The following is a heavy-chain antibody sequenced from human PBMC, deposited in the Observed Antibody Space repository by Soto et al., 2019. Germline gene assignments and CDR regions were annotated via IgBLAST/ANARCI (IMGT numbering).Heavy chain of an antibody. J-gene: IGHJ4*02. CDR3: ARGGWRHIDY. V-gene: IGHV4-59*08. Sequence: QVQLQESGPGLVKPSETLSLTCTVSGGSISVYYWSWIRQPPGKGLEWIEYIYYSGSTNYNPSLKSRVTISVDTSKNQFSLKLSSVTAAAAAVYYCARGGWRHIDYWGQGTLVTVSS. D-gene: IGHD3-3*01. CDR2: IYYSGST. CDR1: GGSISVYY.